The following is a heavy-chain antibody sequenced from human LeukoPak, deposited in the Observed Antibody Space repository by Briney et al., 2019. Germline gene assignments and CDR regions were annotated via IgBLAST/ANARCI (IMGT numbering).Heavy chain of an antibody. CDR3: ARGLPASSSSRGGDYYYYYMDV. CDR1: GGTFSSYA. CDR2: IIPIFGTA. Sequence: SVKVSCKASGGTFSSYAISWVRQAPGQGLEWMGGIIPIFGTANYAQKFQGRVTITADECTSTAYMELSSLRSEDTAVYYCARGLPASSSSRGGDYYYYYMDVWGKGTTVTVSS. D-gene: IGHD6-6*01. V-gene: IGHV1-69*13. J-gene: IGHJ6*03.